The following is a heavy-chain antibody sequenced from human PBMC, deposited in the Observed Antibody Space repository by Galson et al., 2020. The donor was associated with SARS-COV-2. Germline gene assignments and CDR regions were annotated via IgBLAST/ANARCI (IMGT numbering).Heavy chain of an antibody. CDR2: ISWNSGSI. Sequence: SLKISCAASGFTFDDYAMHWVRQAPGKGLEWVSGISWNSGSIGYADSVKGRFTISRDNANNSLYLQMNSLRAEDTALYYCAKDKLGVYSYGYYNYWDQETLVTVSS. CDR3: AKDKLGVYSYGYYNY. D-gene: IGHD5-18*01. V-gene: IGHV3-9*01. CDR1: GFTFDDYA. J-gene: IGHJ4*02.